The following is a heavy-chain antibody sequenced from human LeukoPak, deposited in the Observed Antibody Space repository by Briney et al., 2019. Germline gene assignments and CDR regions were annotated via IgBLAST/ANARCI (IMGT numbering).Heavy chain of an antibody. CDR1: GGSISSGGYY. D-gene: IGHD6-13*01. Sequence: PSQTLSLTCTVSGGSISSGGYYWSWIRQHPGKGLEWIGYIYYSGSTYYNPSLKSRVTISVDTSKNQFSLKLSSVTAADTAVYYCAREVIAAAGSDTYYYYYMDVWGKGTTVTVSS. V-gene: IGHV4-31*03. CDR2: IYYSGST. CDR3: AREVIAAAGSDTYYYYYMDV. J-gene: IGHJ6*03.